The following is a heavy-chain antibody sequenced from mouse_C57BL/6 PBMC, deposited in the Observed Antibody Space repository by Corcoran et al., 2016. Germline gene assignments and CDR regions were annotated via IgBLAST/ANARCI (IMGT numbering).Heavy chain of an antibody. V-gene: IGHV9-3*01. CDR3: GCIYYGNYFDAMDY. Sequence: QIQLVQSGPELKKPGETVKISCKASGYTFTTYGMSWVKQAPGKGLKWMGWINTYSGVPTYADDFKGRFAFSLETSASTAYLQINNLKNEDTATYFCGCIYYGNYFDAMDYWGQGTSVTVSS. J-gene: IGHJ4*01. CDR1: GYTFTTYG. CDR2: INTYSGVP. D-gene: IGHD2-1*01.